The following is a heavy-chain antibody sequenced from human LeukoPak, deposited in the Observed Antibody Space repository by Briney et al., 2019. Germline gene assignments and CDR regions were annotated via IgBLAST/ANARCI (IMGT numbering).Heavy chain of an antibody. D-gene: IGHD1-26*01. CDR3: ARAGIVGADY. CDR2: ISSSSSTI. V-gene: IGHV3-48*01. Sequence: GGSLRLSCAASGFTFSTYSMNWVRQAPGKGLEWVSYISSSSSTIYYADSVKDRFTISRDNAKNSLYLQMNSLRAEDTAVYYCARAGIVGADYWGQGTLVTVSS. CDR1: GFTFSTYS. J-gene: IGHJ4*02.